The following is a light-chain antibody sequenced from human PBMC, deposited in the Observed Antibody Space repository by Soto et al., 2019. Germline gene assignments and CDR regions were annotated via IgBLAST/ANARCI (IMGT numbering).Light chain of an antibody. J-gene: IGKJ5*01. CDR3: QQLFDPPIT. CDR2: AAS. V-gene: IGKV1-9*01. CDR1: QVISTS. Sequence: DIQLTQSPSFLSPSIGESVTITCRASQVISTSLAWYQVKPGKAPKLLIYAASTLESGVPSRFSATVSGTEFSLTITSLQPEDFATYYCQQLFDPPITFGQGTRLESK.